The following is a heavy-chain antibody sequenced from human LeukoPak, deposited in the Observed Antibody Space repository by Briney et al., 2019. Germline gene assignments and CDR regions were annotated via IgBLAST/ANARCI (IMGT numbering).Heavy chain of an antibody. CDR1: GFTFSSYG. CDR3: AKDRGLAVAGIYFDY. CDR2: IQYDGSNE. V-gene: IGHV3-30*02. J-gene: IGHJ4*02. Sequence: GGSLRLSCAASGFTFSSYGMHWVRQAPGKGLEWVAYIQYDGSNEQYADSVKGRFSISRDSSKNILYLQMNSLRAEDTAVYYCAKDRGLAVAGIYFDYWGQGTLVTVSS. D-gene: IGHD6-19*01.